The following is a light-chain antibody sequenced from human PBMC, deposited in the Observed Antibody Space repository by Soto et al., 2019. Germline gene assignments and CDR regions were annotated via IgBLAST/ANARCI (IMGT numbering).Light chain of an antibody. CDR1: QSVSSSY. V-gene: IGKV3-20*01. Sequence: EIVLTQSPGTLSLSPGERATLSCRASQSVSSSYLAWYQQKPGQAPRLLIYGSSSRATGIPDRFSGSGSGTDFTLTISRLEPEDFEVYYCQQYGRSPPTLTFGGGTKVEIK. CDR3: QQYGRSPPTLT. J-gene: IGKJ4*01. CDR2: GSS.